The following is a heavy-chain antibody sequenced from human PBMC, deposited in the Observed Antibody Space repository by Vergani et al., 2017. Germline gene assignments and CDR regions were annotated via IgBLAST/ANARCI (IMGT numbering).Heavy chain of an antibody. V-gene: IGHV3-23*04. CDR3: AKDQLNVFGVVIGKVNWFDP. J-gene: IGHJ5*02. D-gene: IGHD3-3*01. CDR1: GFTFSSYA. CDR2: ISGSGGRT. Sequence: EVQLVESGGGLVQPGGSLRLSCAASGFTFSSYAMSWVRQAPGKGLEWVSAISGSGGRTYYADSVKGRFTISRDNSKNTLYLQMNSLRAEDTAVYYCAKDQLNVFGVVIGKVNWFDPWGQGTLVTVSS.